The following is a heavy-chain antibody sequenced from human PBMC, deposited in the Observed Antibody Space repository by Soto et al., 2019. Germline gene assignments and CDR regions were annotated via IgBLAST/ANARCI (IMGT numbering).Heavy chain of an antibody. D-gene: IGHD3-22*01. J-gene: IGHJ4*02. Sequence: WGSLILSCAASGFTFSSYAMSWVRQAPGKGLEWVSGIGGRGTSSYYADSVKGRFAISIDNSYNTLFLQLHSLRAEDTAVYYCAKSRYADSSGDYYDFWGQGTRVTVSS. CDR2: IGGRGTSS. CDR1: GFTFSSYA. V-gene: IGHV3-23*01. CDR3: AKSRYADSSGDYYDF.